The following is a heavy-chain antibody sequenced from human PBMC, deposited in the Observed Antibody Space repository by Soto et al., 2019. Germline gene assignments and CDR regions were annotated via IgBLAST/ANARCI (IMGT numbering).Heavy chain of an antibody. D-gene: IGHD3-9*01. Sequence: PSETLSLTCTVFGGSISSYYWSWIRQPPGKGLEWIGYIYYSGSTNYNPSLKSRVTISVDTSKNQFSLKLSSVTAADTAVYYCARGNTYYDILTGLPTFDYWGQGTLVTVSS. V-gene: IGHV4-59*01. CDR3: ARGNTYYDILTGLPTFDY. CDR1: GGSISSYY. J-gene: IGHJ4*02. CDR2: IYYSGST.